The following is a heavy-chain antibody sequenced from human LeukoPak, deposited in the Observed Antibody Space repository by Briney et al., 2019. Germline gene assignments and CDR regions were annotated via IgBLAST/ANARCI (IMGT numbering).Heavy chain of an antibody. V-gene: IGHV4-39*01. J-gene: IGHJ6*03. CDR3: ARTLGSGSQSYHYYYHAA. Sequence: SETLSLTCTVSGGSISSSSYYWGWIRQPPGKGLEWIGSIYYSGSTYYNPSLKSRVTISVDTSKNQFSLKLSSVTAADTAVYYCARTLGSGSQSYHYYYHAAWGKGTTVTISS. CDR1: GGSISSSSYY. D-gene: IGHD3-10*01. CDR2: IYYSGST.